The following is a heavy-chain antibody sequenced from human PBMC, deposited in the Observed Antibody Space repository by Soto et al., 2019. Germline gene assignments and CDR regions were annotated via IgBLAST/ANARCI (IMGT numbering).Heavy chain of an antibody. Sequence: LSQTLSLTCAISGDSVSSNSAAWNWIRQSPSRGLEWLGRTYYRSKWYNDYAVSVKSRITINPDTSKNQFSLQLNSVTPEDTAVYYCARVKYKTGIAAAEVNYCYGMDVWGQGTTVTVSS. J-gene: IGHJ6*02. CDR1: GDSVSSNSAA. CDR2: TYYRSKWYN. V-gene: IGHV6-1*01. D-gene: IGHD6-13*01. CDR3: ARVKYKTGIAAAEVNYCYGMDV.